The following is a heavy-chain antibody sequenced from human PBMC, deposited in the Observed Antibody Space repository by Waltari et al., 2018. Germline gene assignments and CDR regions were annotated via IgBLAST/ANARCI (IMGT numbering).Heavy chain of an antibody. J-gene: IGHJ4*02. Sequence: QLQLQQSGPGLVKPSESLSLTCAVSGDSVSNNYWWSWVRQPPGKGLEWIGQINGSGKTNYNPSLESRVTVSMDTSNNQFSLKVTSPTAADTAVYYCARDRGRGLYLDSWGQGTLVTVSP. D-gene: IGHD1-26*01. CDR3: ARDRGRGLYLDS. CDR1: GDSVSNNYW. CDR2: INGSGKT. V-gene: IGHV4-4*02.